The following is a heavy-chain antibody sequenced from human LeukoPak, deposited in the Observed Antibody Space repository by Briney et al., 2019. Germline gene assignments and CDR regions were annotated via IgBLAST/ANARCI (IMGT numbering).Heavy chain of an antibody. Sequence: GGSLRLSCAASGFTFSSYAMSWVRQAPGKGLEWASAISGSGGSTYYADSVKGRFTISRDNAKNTLYLQMNSLRAEDTAVYYCAKDRAMPYFDYWGQGNLVTVSS. CDR2: ISGSGGST. CDR1: GFTFSSYA. CDR3: AKDRAMPYFDY. V-gene: IGHV3-23*01. D-gene: IGHD2-2*01. J-gene: IGHJ4*02.